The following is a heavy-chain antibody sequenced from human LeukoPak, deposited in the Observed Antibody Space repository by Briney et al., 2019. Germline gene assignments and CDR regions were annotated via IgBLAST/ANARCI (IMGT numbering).Heavy chain of an antibody. D-gene: IGHD2-21*02. CDR1: GYTFTGYY. J-gene: IGHJ4*02. CDR2: INPNSGGT. CDR3: ARARIVVVSAILGY. V-gene: IGHV1-2*02. Sequence: GASVKVSCKASGYTFTGYYMHWVRQAPGQGLDWMGWINPNSGGTNYAQKFQGRVTMTRDTSISTAYMEVSRLRSGDTAVYYCARARIVVVSAILGYWGQGTLVTVSS.